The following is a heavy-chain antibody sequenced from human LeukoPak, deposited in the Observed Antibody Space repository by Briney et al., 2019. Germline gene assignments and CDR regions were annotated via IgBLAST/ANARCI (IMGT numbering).Heavy chain of an antibody. D-gene: IGHD5-24*01. CDR1: GFTFSSYG. J-gene: IGHJ4*02. Sequence: GGSLRLSCAASGFTFSSYGMHWVRQAPGKGLEWVAFIRYDGSNKYYADSVKGRFTISRDNSKNTLYLQMNSLRAEDTAVYYCAKQPRDGYNLYYFDYWGQGTLVTVSS. CDR3: AKQPRDGYNLYYFDY. V-gene: IGHV3-30*02. CDR2: IRYDGSNK.